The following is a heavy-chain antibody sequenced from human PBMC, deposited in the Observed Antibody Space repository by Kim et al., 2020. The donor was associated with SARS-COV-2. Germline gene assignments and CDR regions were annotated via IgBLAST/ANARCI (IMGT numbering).Heavy chain of an antibody. Sequence: ETLSLTCTVSGGSISSYYWSWIRQPPGKGLEWIGYTYYSGSTNYNPSLKSRVTISVDTSKNQFSLKLSSVTAADTAVYYCARQSSSGDFDYWGQGTLVTVS. CDR2: TYYSGST. D-gene: IGHD1-26*01. V-gene: IGHV4-59*08. J-gene: IGHJ4*02. CDR3: ARQSSSGDFDY. CDR1: GGSISSYY.